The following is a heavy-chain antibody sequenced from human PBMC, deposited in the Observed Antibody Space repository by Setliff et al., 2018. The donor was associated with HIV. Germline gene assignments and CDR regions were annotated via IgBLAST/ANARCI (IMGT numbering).Heavy chain of an antibody. CDR3: ARRGGELPV. V-gene: IGHV4-38-2*02. CDR1: SYSISRGYY. CDR2: LYHSGTA. Sequence: PSETLSLTCTVSSYSISRGYYWGWIRQAPGKGLEWIGNLYHSGTAYYNPPLKTRVTMSLDTSKNQFSLRLSSLTAADTAVYYCARRGGELPVWGQGTVVTVSS. D-gene: IGHD1-26*01. J-gene: IGHJ4*02.